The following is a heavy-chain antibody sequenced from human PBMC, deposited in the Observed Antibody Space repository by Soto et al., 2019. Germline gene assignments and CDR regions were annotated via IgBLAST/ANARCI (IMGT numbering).Heavy chain of an antibody. CDR2: IYHSGST. J-gene: IGHJ3*02. D-gene: IGHD2-15*01. CDR1: GGSISSGGYS. Sequence: SETLSLTCAVSGGSISSGGYSWSWIRQPPGKGLEWIGYIYHSGSTYYNPSLKSRVTISVDRSKNQFSLKLSSVTAADTAVYYCARDSRDCSGGSCYSVYAFDIWGQGTMVTVS. CDR3: ARDSRDCSGGSCYSVYAFDI. V-gene: IGHV4-30-2*01.